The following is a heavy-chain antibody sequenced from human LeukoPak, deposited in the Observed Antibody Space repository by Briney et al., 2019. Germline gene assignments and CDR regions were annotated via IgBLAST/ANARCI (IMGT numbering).Heavy chain of an antibody. CDR1: GGSISSSSHY. D-gene: IGHD6-19*01. V-gene: IGHV4-39*07. CDR2: IYYSGST. CDR3: ARVILVAGTFDY. Sequence: SETLSLTCTVSGGSISSSSHYWGWIRQPPGKGLEWIGSIYYSGSTYYNPSLKSRVTISVDRSKNRFSLNLTSVTAADTAVYYCARVILVAGTFDYWGQGTLVTVSS. J-gene: IGHJ4*02.